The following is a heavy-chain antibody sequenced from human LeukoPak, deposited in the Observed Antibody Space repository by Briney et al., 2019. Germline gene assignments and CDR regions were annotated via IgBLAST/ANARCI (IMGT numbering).Heavy chain of an antibody. J-gene: IGHJ4*02. D-gene: IGHD1-26*01. CDR1: GFTFSGSA. V-gene: IGHV3-7*01. CDR2: IQQDGSEI. CDR3: ARPSFVTGSYYPL. Sequence: GRSLRLSCAASGFTFSGSAMHWVRQAPGKGLEWVANIQQDGSEIFYVDSVRGRFTISRDNAKNSLYLQMNTLRAEDTAVYYCARPSFVTGSYYPLWGQGTLVAVSS.